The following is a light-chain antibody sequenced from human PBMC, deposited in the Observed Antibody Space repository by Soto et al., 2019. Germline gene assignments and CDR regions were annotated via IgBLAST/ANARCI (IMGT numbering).Light chain of an antibody. CDR3: SSYAGGKNFYV. J-gene: IGLJ1*01. CDR2: EVT. V-gene: IGLV2-8*01. Sequence: ALTQPPSASGSPGQTVTISCTGTSSDVGGYDYVSWYQQHPGEAPKLIIYEVTKRPSGVPDRFSGSKSGNTASLTVSGLQAEDEADYHCSSYAGGKNFYVFGTGTKVTVL. CDR1: SSDVGGYDY.